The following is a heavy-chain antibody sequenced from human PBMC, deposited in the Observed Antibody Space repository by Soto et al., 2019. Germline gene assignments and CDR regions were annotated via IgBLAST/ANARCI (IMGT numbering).Heavy chain of an antibody. CDR3: ARDHYVYDILTGYGYYYGMDV. D-gene: IGHD3-9*01. CDR1: GGSISSGDYY. CDR2: IYYSGST. J-gene: IGHJ6*02. Sequence: QVQLQESGPGLVKPSQTLSLTCTVSGGSISSGDYYWSWIRQPPGKGLEWIGYIYYSGSTYYNPSLRRRVTIPVDTSKNQFSLKLSSVTAADTAVYYCARDHYVYDILTGYGYYYGMDVWGQGTTVTVSS. V-gene: IGHV4-30-4*01.